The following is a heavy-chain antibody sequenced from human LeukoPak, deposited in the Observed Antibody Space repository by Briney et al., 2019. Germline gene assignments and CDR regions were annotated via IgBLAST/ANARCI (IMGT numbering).Heavy chain of an antibody. D-gene: IGHD6-19*01. V-gene: IGHV4-59*01. CDR1: GDSLNTYF. CDR3: AKSGWLRRAFFQD. Sequence: PSETLSLTCNVSGDSLNTYFWNWIRQPPGKGLEWLGYISHSGSTNYNPSLKSRLTMSVDMSKNQFSLRLTSATAADTAVYFCAKSGWLRRAFFQDWGQGILVTVSS. J-gene: IGHJ1*01. CDR2: ISHSGST.